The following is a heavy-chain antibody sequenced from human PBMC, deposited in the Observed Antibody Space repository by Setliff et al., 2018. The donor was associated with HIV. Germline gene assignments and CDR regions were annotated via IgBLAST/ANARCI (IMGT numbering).Heavy chain of an antibody. CDR2: IIPIFGTA. J-gene: IGHJ4*02. CDR1: GGTFSSYA. CDR3: AMGLSPINGDYVLGY. V-gene: IGHV1-69*13. Sequence: GASVKVSCKASGGTFSSYAISWVRQAPGQGLEWMGGIIPIFGTANYAQKFQGRVTITADESTSTAYMELSSLTSEDTAVYYCAMGLSPINGDYVLGYWGQGTLVTVSS. D-gene: IGHD4-17*01.